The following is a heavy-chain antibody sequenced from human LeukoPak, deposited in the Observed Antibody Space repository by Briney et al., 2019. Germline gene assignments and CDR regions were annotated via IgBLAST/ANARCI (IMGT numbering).Heavy chain of an antibody. Sequence: ASVKVSCKASGYTFTAYYMHWVRQAPGQGLEWMGWINPNSGGTSYAQNFQGRVTMTRDTSISTAYMELSGPRSDDTAFYYCARSGGFDYWGQGTLVTVSS. V-gene: IGHV1-2*02. D-gene: IGHD4-23*01. CDR2: INPNSGGT. CDR3: ARSGGFDY. J-gene: IGHJ4*02. CDR1: GYTFTAYY.